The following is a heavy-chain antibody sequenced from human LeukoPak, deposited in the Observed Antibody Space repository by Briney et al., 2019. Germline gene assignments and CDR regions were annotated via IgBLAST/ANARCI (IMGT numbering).Heavy chain of an antibody. CDR2: IKQDGSEK. J-gene: IGHJ5*02. Sequence: GGSLRLSCAASGFTFSSYAMSWVRQAPGKGLEWVANIKQDGSEKYYVDSVKGRFTISRDNAKNSLYLQMNSLRAEDTAVYYCAREVMGTLGTNWFDPWGQGTLVTVSS. D-gene: IGHD7-27*01. V-gene: IGHV3-7*01. CDR1: GFTFSSYA. CDR3: AREVMGTLGTNWFDP.